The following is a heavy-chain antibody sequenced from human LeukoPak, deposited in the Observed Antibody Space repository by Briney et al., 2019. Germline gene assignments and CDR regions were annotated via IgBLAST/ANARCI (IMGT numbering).Heavy chain of an antibody. D-gene: IGHD2-2*01. V-gene: IGHV1-2*02. CDR3: ATQLLSQNWFDP. CDR1: GYTFTGYY. Sequence: ASVTVSCTASGYTFTGYYMHWVRQAPGQGLEGMGWINPNSGGTNYAQKFQGRVTMTRDTSISTAYMELSRLRSDDTAVYYCATQLLSQNWFDPWGQGTLVTVSS. J-gene: IGHJ5*02. CDR2: INPNSGGT.